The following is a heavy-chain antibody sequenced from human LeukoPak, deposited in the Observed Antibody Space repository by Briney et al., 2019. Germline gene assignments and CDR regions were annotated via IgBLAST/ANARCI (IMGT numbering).Heavy chain of an antibody. CDR1: GYTFTSYY. CDR3: ARDWLPIELGGLPVFDP. J-gene: IGHJ5*02. D-gene: IGHD3-10*01. V-gene: IGHV1-46*01. Sequence: ASVKVSCKASGYTFTSYYMHWVRQAPGQGLEWMGIINPSGGSTSYAQKFQGRVTMTRDMSTSTVYMELSSLRSEDTAVYYCARDWLPIELGGLPVFDPWGQGTLVTVSS. CDR2: INPSGGST.